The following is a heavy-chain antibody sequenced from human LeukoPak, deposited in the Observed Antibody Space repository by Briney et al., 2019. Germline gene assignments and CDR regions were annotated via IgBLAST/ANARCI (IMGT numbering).Heavy chain of an antibody. CDR2: ISGSGGST. CDR1: GFTFSSYA. CDR3: AKVFSGSYFFPFDY. J-gene: IGHJ4*02. Sequence: GGSLRLSCAASGFTFSSYAMSWLGQAPGKGLEGVAAISGSGGSTYYADTVTRRFTISRDNSTNKLYLHMNSLRAEDTAVYYCAKVFSGSYFFPFDYWGQGTLVTVSS. D-gene: IGHD1-26*01. V-gene: IGHV3-23*01.